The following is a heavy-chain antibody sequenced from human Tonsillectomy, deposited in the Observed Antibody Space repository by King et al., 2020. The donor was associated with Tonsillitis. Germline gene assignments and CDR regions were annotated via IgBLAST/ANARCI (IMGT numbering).Heavy chain of an antibody. Sequence: QLQESGPGLVKPSETLSLTCTVSGGSISNYYWSWIRPPAGKGLEWIGRIYTSGSTNYNPSLKSRVTMSVDTSKNQFSLKLSSVTAADTAVYYCARVTGYSGTYYGEFDYWGQGTLVTVSS. CDR2: IYTSGST. V-gene: IGHV4-4*07. D-gene: IGHD1-26*01. CDR3: ARVTGYSGTYYGEFDY. CDR1: GGSISNYY. J-gene: IGHJ4*02.